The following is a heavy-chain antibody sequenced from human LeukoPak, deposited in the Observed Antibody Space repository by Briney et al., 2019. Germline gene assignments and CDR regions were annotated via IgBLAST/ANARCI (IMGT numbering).Heavy chain of an antibody. J-gene: IGHJ4*02. D-gene: IGHD2-2*01. CDR2: IWNDGSNK. V-gene: IGHV3-30*02. CDR3: AKDLGNIVVVPAAPNFDY. CDR1: GFTFSNYG. Sequence: PGGSLRLSCAASGFTFSNYGMHWVRQAPGKGLEWVAVIWNDGSNKYYVESVKGRFTISRDNSKNTLYLQMNSLRAEDTAVYYCAKDLGNIVVVPAAPNFDYWGQGTLVTVSS.